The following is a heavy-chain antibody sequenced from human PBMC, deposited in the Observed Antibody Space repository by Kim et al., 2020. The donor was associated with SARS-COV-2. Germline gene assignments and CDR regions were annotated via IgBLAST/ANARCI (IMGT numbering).Heavy chain of an antibody. J-gene: IGHJ4*02. Sequence: AQGFTGRFVFSLDTSVSTAYLQISSLKAEDTAVYYCARDGGSLWFGEVDYWGQGTLVTVSS. V-gene: IGHV7-4-1*02. D-gene: IGHD3-10*01. CDR3: ARDGGSLWFGEVDY.